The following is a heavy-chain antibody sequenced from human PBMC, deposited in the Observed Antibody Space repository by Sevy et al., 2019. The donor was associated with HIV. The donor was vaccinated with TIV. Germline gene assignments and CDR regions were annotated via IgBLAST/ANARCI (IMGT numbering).Heavy chain of an antibody. CDR2: INPNSGDT. CDR1: GYSFTAYY. J-gene: IGHJ6*02. V-gene: IGHV1-2*02. CDR3: ARDRMIFGGQGGMDV. Sequence: ASVKVSCKASGYSFTAYYMHWVRQAPGHGLEWMGWINPNSGDTEYAQKFQGRVTMTTDTSINPAYMELSRLRSDETAVFYCARDRMIFGGQGGMDVWGQGTTVTVSS. D-gene: IGHD3-3*01.